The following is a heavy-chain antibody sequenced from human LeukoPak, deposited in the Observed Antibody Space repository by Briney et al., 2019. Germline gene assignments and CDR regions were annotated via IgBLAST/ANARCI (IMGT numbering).Heavy chain of an antibody. J-gene: IGHJ4*02. D-gene: IGHD3-10*01. CDR1: GFTFSSYS. Sequence: GGSLRLSCAASGFTFSSYSMNWVRQAPGKGLEWVSSISSSSSYIYYADSVKGRFTISRDNAKNSLYLQMNSLKTEDTAVYYCTRAVLSYYYGSGSYWYFDYWGQGTLVTVSS. V-gene: IGHV3-21*03. CDR3: TRAVLSYYYGSGSYWYFDY. CDR2: ISSSSSYI.